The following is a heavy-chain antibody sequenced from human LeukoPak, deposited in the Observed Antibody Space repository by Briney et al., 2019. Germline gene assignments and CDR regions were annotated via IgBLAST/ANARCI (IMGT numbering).Heavy chain of an antibody. CDR2: IKSKTDGGTT. CDR1: GFTFSSYS. Sequence: PGGSLRLSCAASGFTFSSYSMNWVRQAPGKGLEWVGRIKSKTDGGTTDYAAPVKGGFTISRDDSKNTLYLQMNSLKTEDTAVYYCTTVQWFGELSLSDYWGQGTLVTVSS. J-gene: IGHJ4*02. CDR3: TTVQWFGELSLSDY. D-gene: IGHD3-10*01. V-gene: IGHV3-15*01.